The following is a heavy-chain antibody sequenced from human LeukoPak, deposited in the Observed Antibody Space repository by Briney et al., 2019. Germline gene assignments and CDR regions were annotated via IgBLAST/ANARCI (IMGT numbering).Heavy chain of an antibody. D-gene: IGHD2-8*01. CDR3: ARSSRQLVGYAPWELMPPFDS. Sequence: PGGSLRLSCAASGFTVSVYWMSWVRQAPGKGLEWVGNVKRDESEKYYVDSVKGRFTICSDHAKKSLYLQMESLVADGTSVYYFARSSRQLVGYAPWELMPPFDSWGQGTLVTVSS. J-gene: IGHJ4*02. CDR2: VKRDESEK. CDR1: GFTVSVYW. V-gene: IGHV3-7*01.